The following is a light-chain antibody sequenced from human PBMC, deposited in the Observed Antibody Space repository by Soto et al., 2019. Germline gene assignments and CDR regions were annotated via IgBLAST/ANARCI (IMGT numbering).Light chain of an antibody. CDR1: QSVTNNY. CDR3: QQYGTSEII. CDR2: AAS. Sequence: EIVLTQSPGTLSLSPGERATLSCRASQSVTNNYLAWYQQKPGQAPRLLIYAASSRATGIPDGFSGSGSGTDFTLTISRLETEDFAVFYCQQYGTSEIIFGQGTRLEIK. J-gene: IGKJ5*01. V-gene: IGKV3-20*01.